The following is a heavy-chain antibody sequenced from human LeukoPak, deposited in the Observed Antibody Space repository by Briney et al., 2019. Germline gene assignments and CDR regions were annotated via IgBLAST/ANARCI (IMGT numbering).Heavy chain of an antibody. D-gene: IGHD3-22*01. V-gene: IGHV4-34*01. CDR1: GGSFTYDF. CDR2: INYYTGDT. CDR3: ARGRIAKIVVVHSFSYGIDV. Sequence: SEALSLSYAVVGGSFTYDFWTWIRPSPGKGVGWSGEINYYTGDTKSTPSLNSRLSISLEKSKNQLSLELRSVTAADTAVYSCARGRIAKIVVVHSFSYGIDVWGQGTPATVSS. J-gene: IGHJ6*02.